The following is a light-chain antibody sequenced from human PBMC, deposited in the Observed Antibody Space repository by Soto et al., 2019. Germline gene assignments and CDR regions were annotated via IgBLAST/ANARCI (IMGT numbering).Light chain of an antibody. J-gene: IGKJ1*01. CDR1: HSVTTH. CDR2: GSS. CDR3: QQYNSYAT. V-gene: IGKV3-15*01. Sequence: EIVLTQSPDTLSLSPGERATLSCWASHSVTTHLAWFQQRPGQPPRLLIYGSSTRATGVPARFSGSGSGTEFNLTISNLQPEDFVTYYCQQYNSYATFGQGTKVDIK.